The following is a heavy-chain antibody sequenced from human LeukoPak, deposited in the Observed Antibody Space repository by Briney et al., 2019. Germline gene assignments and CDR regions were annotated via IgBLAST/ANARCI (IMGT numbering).Heavy chain of an antibody. D-gene: IGHD3-22*01. V-gene: IGHV4-39*01. CDR2: IYYGGST. J-gene: IGHJ3*02. CDR1: GGSISSNTYY. CDR3: ARAYYYASSAFDI. Sequence: SETLSLTCTVSGGSISSNTYYWDWIRQPPGKGLECIGSIYYGGSTYYNPSLKSRVIISVDTSKNQYSLKLSSVTAADTAVYYCARAYYYASSAFDIWGQGTMVTVSS.